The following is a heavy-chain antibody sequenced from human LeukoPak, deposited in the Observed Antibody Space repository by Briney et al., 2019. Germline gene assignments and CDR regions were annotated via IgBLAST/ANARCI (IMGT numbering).Heavy chain of an antibody. CDR3: ARGNYAFYSDTSGHYVYWYFDL. CDR2: INHTGST. V-gene: IGHV4-39*07. D-gene: IGHD3-22*01. Sequence: SETLSLTCTVSGVSISSSSYYWTWIRQPPGKGLQWIGEINHTGSTNYNPSLKSRVTISVDTSKNQFSLKLSSVTAADTAEYYCARGNYAFYSDTSGHYVYWYFDLWGRGTLVTDSS. CDR1: GVSISSSSYY. J-gene: IGHJ2*01.